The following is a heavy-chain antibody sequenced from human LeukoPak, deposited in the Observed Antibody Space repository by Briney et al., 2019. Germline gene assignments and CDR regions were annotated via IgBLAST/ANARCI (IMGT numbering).Heavy chain of an antibody. J-gene: IGHJ4*02. V-gene: IGHV4-59*08. CDR1: GGSISTYY. CDR2: IYYSGNT. Sequence: KPSGPLSLTCTVSGGSISTYYWTWIRQPPGKGLEWIGYIYYSGNTNYNPSLSSRVTISLDTSKSQFSLMLRSLTAADTAMYYCARRYTASPGERFDYWGQGILVTVSS. CDR3: ARRYTASPGERFDY. D-gene: IGHD2-2*02.